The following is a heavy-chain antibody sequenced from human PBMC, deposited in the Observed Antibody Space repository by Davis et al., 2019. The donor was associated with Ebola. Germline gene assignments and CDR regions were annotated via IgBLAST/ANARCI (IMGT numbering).Heavy chain of an antibody. J-gene: IGHJ2*01. D-gene: IGHD3-22*01. V-gene: IGHV3-53*04. CDR1: GFTFSSYG. CDR3: ARGYYDSTGNRYFDF. CDR2: IYSGGTT. Sequence: GESLKISCAASGFTFSSYGMHWVRQAPGKGLEWVSVIYSGGTTNYADSVKGRFTISRHNSKNTLYLQINSLRAEDTAVYYCARGYYDSTGNRYFDFWGRGTLVTVSS.